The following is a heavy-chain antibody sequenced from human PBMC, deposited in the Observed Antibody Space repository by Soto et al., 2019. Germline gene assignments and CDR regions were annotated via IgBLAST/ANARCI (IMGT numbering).Heavy chain of an antibody. V-gene: IGHV1-69*13. Sequence: GASVKVSCKASGGTFSSYAISWVRQAPGQGLEWMGGIIPIFGTANYAQKFQGRVTITADESTSTAYMELSSLRSEDTAVYYCASPVTIFGVVRYYYYYGMDVWGQGTTVTVSS. CDR3: ASPVTIFGVVRYYYYYGMDV. D-gene: IGHD3-3*01. CDR1: GGTFSSYA. CDR2: IIPIFGTA. J-gene: IGHJ6*02.